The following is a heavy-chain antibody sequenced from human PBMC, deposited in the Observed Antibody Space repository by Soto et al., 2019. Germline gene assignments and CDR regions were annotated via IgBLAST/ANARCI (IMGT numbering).Heavy chain of an antibody. CDR1: GDSMSEFY. CDR2: VHYVGTT. J-gene: IGHJ4*02. CDR3: AGSKNRELSFDY. Sequence: QVQLRESGPGLVKPSETLSLTCSVSGDSMSEFYWSWIRQSPGKGLEWIGYVHYVGTTKYNPSHKSRVTISVDTSKKQFSLRLSPVTAADSALYYCAGSKNRELSFDYWGQGALVTVSS. D-gene: IGHD1-7*01. V-gene: IGHV4-59*01.